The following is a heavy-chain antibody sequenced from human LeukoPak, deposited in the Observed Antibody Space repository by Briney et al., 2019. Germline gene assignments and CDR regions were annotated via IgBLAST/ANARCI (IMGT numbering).Heavy chain of an antibody. V-gene: IGHV3-7*01. J-gene: IGHJ4*02. CDR2: IRQDGSEK. CDR3: ARVTRVGTIV. Sequence: PGGSLRLSCVASGFSVTSYTMTWVRQAPGKGLEWVANIRQDGSEKFYLDSVKGRFTISRDNSNKMLYLQMSSLRVEGTAVYYCARVTRVGTIVWGQGTLVTVFS. CDR1: GFSVTSYT. D-gene: IGHD1-26*01.